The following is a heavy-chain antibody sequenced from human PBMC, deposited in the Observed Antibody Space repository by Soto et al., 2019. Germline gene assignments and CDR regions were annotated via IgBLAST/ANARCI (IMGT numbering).Heavy chain of an antibody. CDR2: INTDGSDT. V-gene: IGHV3-74*01. D-gene: IGHD6-13*01. CDR1: GFYFSGYW. J-gene: IGHJ4*02. Sequence: GGSLRLSCAASGFYFSGYWMHWVRQVPGKGLVWVSRINTDGSDTLYADSVKGRFTISRDNTKNTLYLQMSSLRAEDTAIYYCVRAAARGDSWGQGTLVIVSS. CDR3: VRAAARGDS.